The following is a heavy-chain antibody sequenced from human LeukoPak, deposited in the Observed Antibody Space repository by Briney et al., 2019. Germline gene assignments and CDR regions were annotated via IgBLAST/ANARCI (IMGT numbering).Heavy chain of an antibody. V-gene: IGHV3-20*04. CDR2: INWNGGST. D-gene: IGHD2-15*01. J-gene: IGHJ4*02. Sequence: GGSLRLSCAASGFTFDDYGMSWVRQAPGKGLGWVSGINWNGGSTGYADSVKGRFTISRDNAKNSLYLQMNSLRAEDTALYYCARELGYCSGGSCERNYYFDYWGQGPLVTVSS. CDR1: GFTFDDYG. CDR3: ARELGYCSGGSCERNYYFDY.